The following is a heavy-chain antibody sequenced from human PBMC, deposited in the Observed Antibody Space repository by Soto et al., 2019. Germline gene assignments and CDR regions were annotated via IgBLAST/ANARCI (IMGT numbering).Heavy chain of an antibody. Sequence: SETLSLTCSLSGGAIGGYYWSWIRQPPGKALEWIGYVSYSGSTDYHPSLKSRVSISIDTSKNQFSLKMISVTAADTAVYYCVRHGSDSGWFFFDPWGQGXLVTVSS. CDR2: VSYSGST. V-gene: IGHV4-59*08. CDR1: GGAIGGYY. J-gene: IGHJ5*02. D-gene: IGHD6-19*01. CDR3: VRHGSDSGWFFFDP.